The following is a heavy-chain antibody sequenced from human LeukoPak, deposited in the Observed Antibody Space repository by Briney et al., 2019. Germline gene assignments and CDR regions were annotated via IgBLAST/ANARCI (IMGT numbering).Heavy chain of an antibody. CDR1: GYTFTGYY. Sequence: ASVKDSCKASGYTFTGYYMHWVRQAPGQGLDWMGWINPNSGGTNYAQKFQGRVTMTRDTSISTAYMELSRLRSDDTAVYYCARFSYGHMVWDYWGQGTLVTVSS. CDR2: INPNSGGT. CDR3: ARFSYGHMVWDY. J-gene: IGHJ4*02. D-gene: IGHD5-18*01. V-gene: IGHV1-2*02.